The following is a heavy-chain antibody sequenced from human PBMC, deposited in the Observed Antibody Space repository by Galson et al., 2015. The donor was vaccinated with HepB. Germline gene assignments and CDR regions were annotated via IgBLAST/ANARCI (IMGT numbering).Heavy chain of an antibody. CDR3: ARDRIAARPDY. J-gene: IGHJ4*02. Sequence: SYGISWVRQTPGQGLEWMGWISAYNGNTNYAQKLQGRVTMTTDTSTSTAYMELRSLRSDDTAVYYCARDRIAARPDYWGQGTLVTVSS. D-gene: IGHD6-6*01. V-gene: IGHV1-18*01. CDR1: SYG. CDR2: ISAYNGNT.